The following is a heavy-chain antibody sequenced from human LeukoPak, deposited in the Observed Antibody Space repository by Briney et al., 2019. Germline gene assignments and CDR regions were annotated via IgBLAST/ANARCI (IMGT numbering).Heavy chain of an antibody. V-gene: IGHV3-48*03. CDR3: ARETNLISSGLDY. J-gene: IGHJ4*02. CDR1: GFTFSSYE. CDR2: ISSSGSTI. Sequence: GGSLRLSCAASGFTFSSYEMNWVRQAPGKGLEWVSYISSSGSTIYYADSVRGRFTISRDNANNSLSLQMNSLRAEDTAVYYCARETNLISSGLDYWGLGTLVTVSS. D-gene: IGHD3-10*01.